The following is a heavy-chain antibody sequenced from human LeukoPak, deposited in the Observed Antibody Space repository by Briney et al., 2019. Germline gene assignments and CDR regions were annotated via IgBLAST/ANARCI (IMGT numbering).Heavy chain of an antibody. CDR2: IYHSGNT. CDR1: GYSISNGYY. J-gene: IGHJ4*02. Sequence: PSETLSLTCSVSGYSISNGYYWGWIRQPPGKGLEWIGSIYHSGNTFYNSSLKSRVTISVDTSKNQFSLKLSSVTAADTAVYYCARVLDYYGPGTYSFDYWGQGTLVTVSS. V-gene: IGHV4-38-2*02. CDR3: ARVLDYYGPGTYSFDY. D-gene: IGHD3-10*01.